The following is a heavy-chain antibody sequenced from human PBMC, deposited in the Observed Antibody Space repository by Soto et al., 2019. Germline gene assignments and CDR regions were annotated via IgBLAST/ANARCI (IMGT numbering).Heavy chain of an antibody. J-gene: IGHJ4*02. CDR1: GFTFDDYA. V-gene: IGHV3-9*01. CDR2: ISWNSGNR. Sequence: EVQLVESGGDLVQPGRSLRLSCAASGFTFDDYAMHLVRQAPGKGLEWVSGISWNSGNRGYADSVKGRFTISRDNAKTSLYLQMESLRAEDTALYDCAKDMEMITFGGVIALDYWGQGTLVTVSS. D-gene: IGHD3-16*02. CDR3: AKDMEMITFGGVIALDY.